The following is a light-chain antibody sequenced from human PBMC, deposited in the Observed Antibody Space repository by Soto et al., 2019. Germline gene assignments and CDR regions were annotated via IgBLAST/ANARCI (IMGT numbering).Light chain of an antibody. J-gene: IGKJ4*01. CDR1: QPINRW. Sequence: IQIHQSPSPLSGSVGDRVTITCRASQPINRWLSWYQQKPGKAPKLLIYAASSLHTGVPLRFSGSGSGTDFSLTISSLQPEDFATYYCKQSKSFPLTFGGGTKV. V-gene: IGKV1-12*01. CDR3: KQSKSFPLT. CDR2: AAS.